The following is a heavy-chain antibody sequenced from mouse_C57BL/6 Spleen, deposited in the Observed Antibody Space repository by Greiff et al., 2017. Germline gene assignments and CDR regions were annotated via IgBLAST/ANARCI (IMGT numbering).Heavy chain of an antibody. CDR2: INPNYGTT. D-gene: IGHD1-1*01. V-gene: IGHV1-39*01. CDR3: ARDGSSYEEDYFDY. Sequence: EVKLMESGPELVKPGASVKISCKASGYSFTDYNMNWVKQSNGKSLEWIGVINPNYGTTSYNQKFKGKATLTVDQSSSTAYMQLNSLTSEDSAVYYCARDGSSYEEDYFDYWGQGTTLTVSS. J-gene: IGHJ2*01. CDR1: GYSFTDYN.